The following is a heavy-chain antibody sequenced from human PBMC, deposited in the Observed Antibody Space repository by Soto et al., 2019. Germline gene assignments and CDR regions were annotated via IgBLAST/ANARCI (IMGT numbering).Heavy chain of an antibody. D-gene: IGHD3-22*01. J-gene: IGHJ4*02. CDR3: ARERNYYDSSGFDY. V-gene: IGHV3-48*03. CDR2: ISSIGSTI. CDR1: GFTFSSYE. Sequence: GGSLRLSCAASGFTFSSYEMNWVRQAPGKGLEWVSYISSIGSTIYYADSVKGRFTISRENAKNSLYLQMNSLRAEDTAVYYCARERNYYDSSGFDYWGQGTLVTVSS.